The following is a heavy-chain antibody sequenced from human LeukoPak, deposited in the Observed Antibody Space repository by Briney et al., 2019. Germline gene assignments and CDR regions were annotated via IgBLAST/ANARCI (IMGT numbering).Heavy chain of an antibody. CDR1: GFTFSGFG. J-gene: IGHJ1*01. V-gene: IGHV3-30*12. D-gene: IGHD6-19*01. CDR2: ITFDGNNK. Sequence: GGSLRLSCAASGFTFSGFGMHWVRQAPGKGLEWVGVITFDGNNKYFADSVRGRFTISRDNSKNSLYLQMNSLRAEDTAVYYCATGYSSGWYFYFQHWGQGSLVSVSS. CDR3: ATGYSSGWYFYFQH.